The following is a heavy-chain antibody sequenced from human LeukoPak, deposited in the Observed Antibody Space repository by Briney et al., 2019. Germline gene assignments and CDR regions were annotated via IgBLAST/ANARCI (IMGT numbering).Heavy chain of an antibody. V-gene: IGHV1-58*01. Sequence: ASVKVSCKASAFTFTSSAVHWVRQARGQRLEWIGWIVVGSGNTNYAQKFQERVSITRDMSSSTAYMELSSLRIEDTAVYYCAAAMYYYDSSSYWGQGTLVTVSS. CDR2: IVVGSGNT. J-gene: IGHJ4*02. CDR3: AAAMYYYDSSSY. CDR1: AFTFTSSA. D-gene: IGHD3-22*01.